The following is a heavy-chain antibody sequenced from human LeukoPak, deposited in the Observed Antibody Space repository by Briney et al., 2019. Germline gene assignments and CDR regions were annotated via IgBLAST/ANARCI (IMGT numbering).Heavy chain of an antibody. CDR1: GYSFTNYY. J-gene: IGHJ4*02. D-gene: IGHD2-21*02. Sequence: ASVKVSCKASGYSFTNYYMHWVRQAPGQGLEWMAIINPCGGSTSYTQKFQGRVTMTRDTSTTTVYMELSSLRSEDTAVYYCARAFAGGDFGSPDYWGQRTLVTVSS. V-gene: IGHV1-46*01. CDR3: ARAFAGGDFGSPDY. CDR2: INPCGGST.